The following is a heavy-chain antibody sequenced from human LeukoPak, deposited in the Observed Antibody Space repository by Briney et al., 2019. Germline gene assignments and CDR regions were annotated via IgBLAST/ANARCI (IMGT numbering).Heavy chain of an antibody. CDR3: ARVRGSSGYYYPFDY. CDR2: IYYSGST. CDR1: GGSISSYY. D-gene: IGHD3-22*01. V-gene: IGHV4-59*01. Sequence: PSETLSLTCTVSGGSISSYYRSWIRQPPGKGLEWIGYIYYSGSTNYNPSLKSRVTISVDTSKNQFSLKLSSVTAADTAVYYCARVRGSSGYYYPFDYWGQGTLVTVSS. J-gene: IGHJ4*02.